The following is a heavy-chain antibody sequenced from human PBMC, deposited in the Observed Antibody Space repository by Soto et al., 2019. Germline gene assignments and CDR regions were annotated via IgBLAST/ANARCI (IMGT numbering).Heavy chain of an antibody. CDR3: ARDRYCSSTSCYGDAFDI. CDR1: GYTFTSYA. J-gene: IGHJ3*02. D-gene: IGHD2-2*01. CDR2: INAGNGNT. V-gene: IGHV1-3*01. Sequence: QVQLVQSGAEVKKPGASVKVSCKASGYTFTSYAMHWVRQAPGQRLEWMGWINAGNGNTKYSQKLQGRVTITRDTSASTAYMELSSLRSEDTAVYYCARDRYCSSTSCYGDAFDIWGQGTMVTVSS.